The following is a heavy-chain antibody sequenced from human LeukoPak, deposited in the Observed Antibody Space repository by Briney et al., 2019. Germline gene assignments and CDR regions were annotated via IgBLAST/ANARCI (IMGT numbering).Heavy chain of an antibody. J-gene: IGHJ6*03. CDR3: ARGGPRVYYYYYYMDV. Sequence: SETLSLTCTVSGGSISSYYWSWIRQPPGKGLEWIGYIYYSGSTNYNPSLKSRVTISVDTSKNQFSLKLSSVTAADTAVYYCARGGPRVYYYYYYMDVWGKGTSVTVSS. V-gene: IGHV4-59*01. CDR1: GGSISSYY. CDR2: IYYSGST.